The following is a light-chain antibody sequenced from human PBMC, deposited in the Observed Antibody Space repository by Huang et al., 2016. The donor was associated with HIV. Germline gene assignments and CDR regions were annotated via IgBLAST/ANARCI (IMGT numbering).Light chain of an antibody. Sequence: EIVMTQSPATLSVSPGQRVTLSCRANRSVSTNLAWYQQRHGQEPRLLIYGSSPRAPGIPARFSGSGSGTDFSLTISSLQSEDFALYYCHQYNNWLLSFGGGTRV. V-gene: IGKV3-15*01. J-gene: IGKJ4*01. CDR3: HQYNNWLLS. CDR2: GSS. CDR1: RSVSTN.